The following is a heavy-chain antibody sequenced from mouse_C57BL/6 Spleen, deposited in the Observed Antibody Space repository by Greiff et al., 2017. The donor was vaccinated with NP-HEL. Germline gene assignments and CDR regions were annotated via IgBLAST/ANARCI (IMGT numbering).Heavy chain of an antibody. CDR1: GYTFTSYW. Sequence: QVQLQQPGAELVMPGASVKLSCKASGYTFTSYWMHWVKQRPGQGLEWIGEIDPSDSYTNYNQKFKGKSTLPVDKSSSTAYMPLSSLTSEDSAVYYCARDNYSNYVGFGVWGTGSTVTVSS. J-gene: IGHJ1*03. V-gene: IGHV1-69*01. D-gene: IGHD2-5*01. CDR3: ARDNYSNYVGFGV. CDR2: IDPSDSYT.